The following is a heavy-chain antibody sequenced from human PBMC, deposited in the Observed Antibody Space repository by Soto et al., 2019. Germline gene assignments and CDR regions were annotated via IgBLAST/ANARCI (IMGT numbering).Heavy chain of an antibody. D-gene: IGHD3-3*01. CDR3: ARGQDDFWSGYYFWFDP. V-gene: IGHV1-8*01. CDR1: GYTFTSYD. CDR2: MNPNSGNT. J-gene: IGHJ5*02. Sequence: ASVKVSCKASGYTFTSYDINWVRQATGQGLEWMGWMNPNSGNTGYAQKFQGRVTMTRNTSISTAYMELSSLRSEDTAVYYCARGQDDFWSGYYFWFDPWGQGTLVTVSS.